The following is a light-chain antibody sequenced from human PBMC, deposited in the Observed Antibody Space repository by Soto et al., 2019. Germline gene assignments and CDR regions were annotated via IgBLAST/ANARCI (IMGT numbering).Light chain of an antibody. J-gene: IGKJ2*01. CDR1: QSVLYSSNNKNY. V-gene: IGKV4-1*01. CDR2: WAS. Sequence: DIVMTQSPDSLAVSLGERATINCKSSQSVLYSSNNKNYLAWYQQKPGQPPKLLIYWASTRESGVPDRFSGSGSGTDFTLTISSLQAEDVAVYYCQQYYSTPPRRTFGQGTKLEIK. CDR3: QQYYSTPPRRT.